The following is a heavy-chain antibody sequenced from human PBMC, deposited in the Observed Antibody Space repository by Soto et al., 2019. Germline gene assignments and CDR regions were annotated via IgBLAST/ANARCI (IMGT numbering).Heavy chain of an antibody. Sequence: PGGSLRLSCAASGFTFSDYYMSWIRQAPGKGLEWVSYISSSGSTIYYADSVKGRFTISRDNAKNSLYLQMNSLRAEDTAVYYCARDWGSTYYDFWSGYYTNVFFDYWGQGTLVTVSS. CDR2: ISSSGSTI. D-gene: IGHD3-3*01. CDR1: GFTFSDYY. V-gene: IGHV3-11*01. J-gene: IGHJ4*02. CDR3: ARDWGSTYYDFWSGYYTNVFFDY.